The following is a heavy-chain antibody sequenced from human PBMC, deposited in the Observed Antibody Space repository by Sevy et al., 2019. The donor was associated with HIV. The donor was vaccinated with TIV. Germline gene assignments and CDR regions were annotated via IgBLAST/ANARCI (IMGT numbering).Heavy chain of an antibody. J-gene: IGHJ5*02. Sequence: SETLSLTCTVSGGSISSSSYYWGWIRQPPGKGLEWIGSIYYSGSTYYNPSLKSRVTISVDTSKNQFSLKLRSVTAADTAVYFCAREAGYCSNGVCYTGWFDPWGQGTLVTVSS. CDR2: IYYSGST. CDR1: GGSISSSSYY. V-gene: IGHV4-39*07. CDR3: AREAGYCSNGVCYTGWFDP. D-gene: IGHD2-8*01.